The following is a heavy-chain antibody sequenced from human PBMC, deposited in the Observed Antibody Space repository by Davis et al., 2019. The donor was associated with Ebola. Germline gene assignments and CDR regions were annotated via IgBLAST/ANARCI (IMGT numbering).Heavy chain of an antibody. V-gene: IGHV4-34*01. D-gene: IGHD5-24*01. CDR3: ARVDDYYYGIDV. CDR2: INHSGST. Sequence: SETLSLTCAVYGGSFIGYYWSWIRQPPGKGLEWIGEINHSGSTNYNPSLKSRVTISVDTSKNQFSLKLSSVPAADTAVYYCARVDDYYYGIDVWGQGTTVTVSS. CDR1: GGSFIGYY. J-gene: IGHJ6*02.